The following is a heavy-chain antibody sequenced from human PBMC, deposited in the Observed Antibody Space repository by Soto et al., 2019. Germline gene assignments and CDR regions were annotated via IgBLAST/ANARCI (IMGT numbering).Heavy chain of an antibody. Sequence: SETLSLTCAVYGGSFSGYYWSWIRQPPGKGLEWIGEINHSGSTNYNPSLKGRVTISVDTSKNQFSLKLSSVTAADTAVYYCARQRITIVRGVKFAYYYGMDVWGQGTTVTVSS. V-gene: IGHV4-34*01. CDR1: GGSFSGYY. CDR3: ARQRITIVRGVKFAYYYGMDV. J-gene: IGHJ6*02. CDR2: INHSGST. D-gene: IGHD3-10*01.